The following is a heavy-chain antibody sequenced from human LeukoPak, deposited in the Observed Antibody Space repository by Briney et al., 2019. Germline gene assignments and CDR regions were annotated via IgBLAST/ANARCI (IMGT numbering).Heavy chain of an antibody. CDR3: ARVPSSGYCSSTSCRTSSHFDY. J-gene: IGHJ4*02. D-gene: IGHD2-2*01. CDR2: INHSGST. Sequence: KSSETLSLTCAVYGGSFSGYYWSWIRQPPGKGLEWIGEINHSGSTNYNPSLKSRVTISVDTSKNQFSLKLSSVTAADTAVYYCARVPSSGYCSSTSCRTSSHFDYWGQGTLVTVSS. CDR1: GGSFSGYY. V-gene: IGHV4-34*01.